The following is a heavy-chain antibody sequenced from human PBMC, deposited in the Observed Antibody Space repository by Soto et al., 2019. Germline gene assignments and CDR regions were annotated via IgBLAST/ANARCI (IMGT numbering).Heavy chain of an antibody. CDR2: IRNKANRHTT. CDR3: ASSWGDYRSFNS. V-gene: IGHV3-72*01. D-gene: IGHD4-17*01. J-gene: IGHJ4*02. CDR1: GFTFTDYY. Sequence: EVQLVESGGGLVQPGGSLRLSCAASGFTFTDYYMDWVRQAPGKGLAWVGRIRNKANRHTTEYAASVMGRFTVSRDDPEKSLYLQMNSLKTVDTAVYYCASSWGDYRSFNSWVQGTLVIVSS.